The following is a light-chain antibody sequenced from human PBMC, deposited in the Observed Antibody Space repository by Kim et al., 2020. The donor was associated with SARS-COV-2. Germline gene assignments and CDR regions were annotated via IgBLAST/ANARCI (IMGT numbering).Light chain of an antibody. V-gene: IGKV3-11*02. J-gene: IGKJ1*01. CDR3: QQRSNWLWT. CDR2: DAS. Sequence: LSPGDRATRSCRASQSVSRYLVWYQQKPGQAPRLLIYDASNRATGIPVRFSGSGSGRDFTLTISSLEPEDFAVYYCQQRSNWLWTFGQGTKVDIK. CDR1: QSVSRY.